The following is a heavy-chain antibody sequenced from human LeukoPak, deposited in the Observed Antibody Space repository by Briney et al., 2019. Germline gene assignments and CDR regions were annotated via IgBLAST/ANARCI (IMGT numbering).Heavy chain of an antibody. CDR2: IKEDGSEK. CDR1: GFTFSNYW. Sequence: PGGSLRLSCAASGFTFSNYWMSWVRQAPGKGLEWVANIKEDGSEKHHADSVKGRFTISKDNAKNSLYLQMNSLRAEDTALYHCARNNGMDVWGQGTTVIVSS. V-gene: IGHV3-7*03. J-gene: IGHJ6*02. CDR3: ARNNGMDV.